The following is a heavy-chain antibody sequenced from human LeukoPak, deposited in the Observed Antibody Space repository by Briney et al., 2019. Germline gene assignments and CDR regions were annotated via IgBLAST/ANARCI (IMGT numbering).Heavy chain of an antibody. CDR2: ISWNSGSI. V-gene: IGHV3-9*01. J-gene: IGHJ6*02. D-gene: IGHD1-26*01. CDR1: GFTFSSYA. Sequence: PGGSLRLSCAASGFTFSSYAMSWVRQAPGKGLEWVSGISWNSGSIGYADSVKGRFTISRDNAKNSLYLQMNSLRAEDTALYYCAKDTVDLSTSGSYYYYYGMDVWGQGTTVTVSS. CDR3: AKDTVDLSTSGSYYYYYGMDV.